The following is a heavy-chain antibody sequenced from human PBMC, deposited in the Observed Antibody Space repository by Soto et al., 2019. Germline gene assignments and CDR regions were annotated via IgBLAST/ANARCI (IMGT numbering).Heavy chain of an antibody. J-gene: IGHJ6*02. Sequence: ASVKVSCKASGYTFTGYYMHWVRQAPGQGLEWMGWINPNSGGTNYAQKFQGWVTMTRDTSISTAYMELSRLRSDDTAVYYCARGYCSGGSCFRTNGMDVWGQGTTVTVSS. CDR2: INPNSGGT. CDR1: GYTFTGYY. V-gene: IGHV1-2*04. CDR3: ARGYCSGGSCFRTNGMDV. D-gene: IGHD2-15*01.